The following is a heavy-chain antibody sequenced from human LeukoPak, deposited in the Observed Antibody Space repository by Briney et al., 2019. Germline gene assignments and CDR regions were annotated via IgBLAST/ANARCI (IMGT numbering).Heavy chain of an antibody. D-gene: IGHD6-19*01. V-gene: IGHV5-51*01. CDR1: GYSFTSYW. CDR2: IYPGNSDT. Sequence: KAGESLKISCKGSGYSFTSYWIGWVRQMPGKGLEGMGIIYPGNSDTRYSPSFQGQVTITADKSISPAYQQWSRLTASDTAMYYCARPGSSSGWVDYWGQGTLVTVSS. CDR3: ARPGSSSGWVDY. J-gene: IGHJ4*02.